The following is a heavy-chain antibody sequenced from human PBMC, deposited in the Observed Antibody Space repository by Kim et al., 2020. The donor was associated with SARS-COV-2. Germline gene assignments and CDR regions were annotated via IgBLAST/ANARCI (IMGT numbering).Heavy chain of an antibody. CDR2: IYHSGST. Sequence: SETLSLTCAVSGGSISSGGYSWSWIRQPPGKGLEWIGYIYHSGSTYYNPSLKSRVTISVDRSKNQFSLKLSSVTAADTAVYYCARGVSFPRDLTGYYTRAFDIWGQGTMVTVSS. J-gene: IGHJ3*02. D-gene: IGHD3-9*01. CDR3: ARGVSFPRDLTGYYTRAFDI. CDR1: GGSISSGGYS. V-gene: IGHV4-30-2*01.